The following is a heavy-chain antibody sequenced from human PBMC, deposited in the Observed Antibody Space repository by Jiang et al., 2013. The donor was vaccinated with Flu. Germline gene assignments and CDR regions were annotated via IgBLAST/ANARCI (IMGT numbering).Heavy chain of an antibody. CDR2: IYYSGST. D-gene: IGHD3-9*01. CDR3: ARVSQPAFDWFSDYYYYYGMDV. J-gene: IGHJ6*02. V-gene: IGHV4-39*07. Sequence: EWIGSIYYSGSTYYNPSLKSRVTISVDTSKNQFSLKLSSVTAADTAVYYCARVSQPAFDWFSDYYYYYGMDVWGQGTTVTVSS.